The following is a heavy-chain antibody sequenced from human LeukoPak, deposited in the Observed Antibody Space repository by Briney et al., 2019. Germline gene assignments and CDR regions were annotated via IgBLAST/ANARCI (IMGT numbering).Heavy chain of an antibody. CDR1: GYTFTGYY. D-gene: IGHD6-6*01. CDR3: ARAIAARRSSHYYYYMDV. Sequence: VSVKVSCKASGYTFTGYYMHWVRQAPGQGLEWMGWINPNSGGTNYAQKFQARVTMTRDTSISTAYMELSRLRSDDTAVYYCARAIAARRSSHYYYYMDVWGKGTTVTVSS. V-gene: IGHV1-2*02. CDR2: INPNSGGT. J-gene: IGHJ6*03.